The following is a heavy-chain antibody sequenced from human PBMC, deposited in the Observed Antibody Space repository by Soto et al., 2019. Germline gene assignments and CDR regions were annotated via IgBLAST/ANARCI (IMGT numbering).Heavy chain of an antibody. J-gene: IGHJ5*02. V-gene: IGHV1-69*13. Sequence: SVRVSCKASGGTFSSYAISWVRQAPGQGLEWMGGIIPIFGTANYAQKFQGRVTITADESTSTAYMELSSLRSEDTAVYYCAVEEEQSPNWFDPWGQGTLVTVSS. CDR2: IIPIFGTA. CDR1: GGTFSSYA. CDR3: AVEEEQSPNWFDP. D-gene: IGHD1-1*01.